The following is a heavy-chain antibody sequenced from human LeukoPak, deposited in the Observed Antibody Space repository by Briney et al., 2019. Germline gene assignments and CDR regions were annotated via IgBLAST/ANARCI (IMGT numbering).Heavy chain of an antibody. CDR1: GFTLSSYG. Sequence: GGSLRLSCAASGFTLSSYGMHWVRQAPGKGLEWVAIIWDDGSNKYYADSVKGRFTISRDNSKNTLYLQMSSLRAEDTAVYYCATHRGYCSDTSCYDWYYQHWGQGTLVSVSS. CDR2: IWDDGSNK. J-gene: IGHJ1*01. D-gene: IGHD2-2*01. V-gene: IGHV3-33*03. CDR3: ATHRGYCSDTSCYDWYYQH.